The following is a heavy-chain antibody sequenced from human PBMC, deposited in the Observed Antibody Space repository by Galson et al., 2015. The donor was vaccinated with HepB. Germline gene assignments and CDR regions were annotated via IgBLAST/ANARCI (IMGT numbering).Heavy chain of an antibody. D-gene: IGHD5-18*01. Sequence: SLRLSCAASGLTFSSYSMHWVRQAPGKGLEWLAGISYDGSNKYYADSVKGRFTISRDNSKNTFYLQMNSLRPEDTAVYYCAAPKGGYSYGSFEYWDQGTLVTVSS. CDR3: AAPKGGYSYGSFEY. CDR2: ISYDGSNK. J-gene: IGHJ4*02. V-gene: IGHV3-30-3*01. CDR1: GLTFSSYS.